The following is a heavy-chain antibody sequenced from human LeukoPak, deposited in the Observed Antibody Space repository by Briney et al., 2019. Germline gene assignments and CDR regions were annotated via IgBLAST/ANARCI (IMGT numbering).Heavy chain of an antibody. CDR2: INEDGSIT. CDR3: ARGGGLDV. V-gene: IGHV3-74*01. Sequence: GGSLRLSCAVSGFTFRTYWMHWVRQVPGEGLVWVSRINEDGSITNYADSVKGRFSISRDNAKNSLYLQMSNLRAEDTAVYFCARGGGLDVWGQGATVTVSS. D-gene: IGHD3-16*01. J-gene: IGHJ6*02. CDR1: GFTFRTYW.